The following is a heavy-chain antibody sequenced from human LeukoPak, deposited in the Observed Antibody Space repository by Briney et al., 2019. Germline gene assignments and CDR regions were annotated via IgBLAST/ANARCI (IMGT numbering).Heavy chain of an antibody. J-gene: IGHJ4*02. CDR1: GGTFSSYA. CDR2: IIPIFGTA. Sequence: ASVKVSCKASGGTFSSYAISWVRQAPGQGLEWMGRIIPIFGTANYAQKFQGRVTITTDESTSTAYMELSSLRSEDTAVCYCASYCSGGSCYHTDYWGQGTLVTVSS. CDR3: ASYCSGGSCYHTDY. D-gene: IGHD2-15*01. V-gene: IGHV1-69*05.